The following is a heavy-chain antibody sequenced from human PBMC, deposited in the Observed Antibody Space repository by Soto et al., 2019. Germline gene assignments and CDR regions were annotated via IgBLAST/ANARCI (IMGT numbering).Heavy chain of an antibody. V-gene: IGHV1-18*04. CDR1: GYTFITYT. J-gene: IGHJ4*02. CDR3: ASDPRVGRVIDX. D-gene: IGHD2-15*01. Sequence: ASMKVSGKSSGYTFITYTFSWVRQAPGQGLEWMGFSSPNDGNTNYENNLQGRVTMTTDTSTRKAYMELRSLRTDDTAVYYCASDPRVGRVIDXWGQGTQVTVSX. CDR2: SSPNDGNT.